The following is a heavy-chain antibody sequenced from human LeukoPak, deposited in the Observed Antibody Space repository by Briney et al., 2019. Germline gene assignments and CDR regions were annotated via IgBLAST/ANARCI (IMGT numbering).Heavy chain of an antibody. V-gene: IGHV3-23*01. D-gene: IGHD1-26*01. CDR1: GFTFSSYA. Sequence: HPGGSLRLSCAASGFTFSSYAMSWVRQAPGKGLEWISAISGSGGSTYYADSVKGRFTTSRDNSKNTLYLQMNSLRAEDTAVYYCAKDHLSGSYAHSTIFDYWGQGTLVTVSS. CDR3: AKDHLSGSYAHSTIFDY. CDR2: ISGSGGST. J-gene: IGHJ4*02.